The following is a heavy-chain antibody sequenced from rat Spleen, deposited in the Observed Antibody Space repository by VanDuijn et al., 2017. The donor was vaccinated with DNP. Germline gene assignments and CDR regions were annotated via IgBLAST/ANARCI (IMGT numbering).Heavy chain of an antibody. CDR1: GFTFSDSA. V-gene: IGHV5-17*01. CDR3: ARSYYRTYIYGPMDA. D-gene: IGHD1-2*01. Sequence: EVQLVESGGGVVQPGNSLKLSCAASGFTFSDSAMAWVRQAPKRGLEWVATIDSSGNRAYYADTVRGRFTISRDNAKSSHYLQRNSLRSEDTDTYYGARSYYRTYIYGPMDAWGQGTSVTVSS. CDR2: IDSSGNRA. J-gene: IGHJ4*01.